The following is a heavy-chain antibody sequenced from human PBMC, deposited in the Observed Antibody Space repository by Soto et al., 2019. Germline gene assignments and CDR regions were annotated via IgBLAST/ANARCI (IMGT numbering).Heavy chain of an antibody. J-gene: IGHJ5*02. CDR3: TTDETGGQHYDFWSGPLLDWFDP. V-gene: IGHV3-15*01. Sequence: GGSLRLSCAASGFTFSNAWMSWVRQAPGKGLEWVGRIKSKTDGGTTDYAAPVKGRFTISRDDSKNTLYLQMNSLKTEDTAVYYCTTDETGGQHYDFWSGPLLDWFDPWGQGTLVTVSS. CDR2: IKSKTDGGTT. D-gene: IGHD3-3*01. CDR1: GFTFSNAW.